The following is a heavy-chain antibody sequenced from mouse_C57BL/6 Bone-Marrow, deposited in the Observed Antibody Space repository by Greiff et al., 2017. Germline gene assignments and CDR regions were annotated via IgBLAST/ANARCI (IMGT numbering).Heavy chain of an antibody. CDR2: ISDGGSYT. CDR1: GFTFSSYA. Sequence: EVMLVESGGGLVKPGGSLKLSCAASGFTFSSYAMSWVRQTPEKRLEWVATISDGGSYTYYPDNVKGRFTISRDNAKNNLYLQMSHLKSEATAMYYCARARYGTTVVDPYYFDYWGQGTTLTVSS. D-gene: IGHD1-1*01. V-gene: IGHV5-4*03. CDR3: ARARYGTTVVDPYYFDY. J-gene: IGHJ2*01.